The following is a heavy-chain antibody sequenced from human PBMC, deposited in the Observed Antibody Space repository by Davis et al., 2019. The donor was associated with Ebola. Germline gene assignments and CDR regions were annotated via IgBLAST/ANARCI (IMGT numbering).Heavy chain of an antibody. Sequence: GGSLRLSCAASGFTFSSYWMSWVRQAPGKGLEWVANIKQDGSEKYYVDSVKGRFTISRDNAKNSLYLQMNSLRAEDTAVYYCARDGRSVVPAAIRGYYYYGMDVWGQGTTVTVSS. J-gene: IGHJ6*02. CDR1: GFTFSSYW. CDR3: ARDGRSVVPAAIRGYYYYGMDV. V-gene: IGHV3-7*01. D-gene: IGHD2-2*02. CDR2: IKQDGSEK.